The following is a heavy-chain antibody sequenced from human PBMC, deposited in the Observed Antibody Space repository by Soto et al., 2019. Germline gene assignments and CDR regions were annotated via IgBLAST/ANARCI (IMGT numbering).Heavy chain of an antibody. CDR2: ISSSGDTK. V-gene: IGHV3-11*01. J-gene: IGHJ5*02. D-gene: IGHD2-21*02. CDR1: GFTFSDYY. Sequence: PGGSLRLSCAASGFTFSDYYMSWIRQAPGKGLEWVSYISSSGDTKYYADSVKGRFTISRDNAKNSLYLQMNSLRAEDTAVYYCARDWKNVVTADNWFDPWGQGTLVTVSS. CDR3: ARDWKNVVTADNWFDP.